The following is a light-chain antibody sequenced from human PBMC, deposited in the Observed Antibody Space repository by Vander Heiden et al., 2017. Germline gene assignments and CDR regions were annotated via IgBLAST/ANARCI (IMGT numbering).Light chain of an antibody. CDR2: DDS. CDR1: NIGSKS. J-gene: IGLJ3*02. Sequence: SHLLTQPPSVSVAPGPTARITGGGDNIGSKSVHWYQQRAGQAPVLVVYDDSDRPSGIPERFSGFSSGNTATLIIRRVEAGDEDDYYCQVWDSSTDHWVFGGGTKLTVL. V-gene: IGLV3-21*02. CDR3: QVWDSSTDHWV.